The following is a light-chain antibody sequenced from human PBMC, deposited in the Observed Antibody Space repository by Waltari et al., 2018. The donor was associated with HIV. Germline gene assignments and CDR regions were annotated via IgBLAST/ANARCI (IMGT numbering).Light chain of an antibody. CDR2: DVS. Sequence: QSALTQPRSVSGSPGQSVTISCTGTSSDVGGYNYVSWYQQHPGKAPKLTIYDVSKRPSGVPDRFSVSKSGNTASLTISGLQAEDEADYYCCSYAGSSTYVFGTGTKVTVL. CDR1: SSDVGGYNY. J-gene: IGLJ1*01. V-gene: IGLV2-11*01. CDR3: CSYAGSSTYV.